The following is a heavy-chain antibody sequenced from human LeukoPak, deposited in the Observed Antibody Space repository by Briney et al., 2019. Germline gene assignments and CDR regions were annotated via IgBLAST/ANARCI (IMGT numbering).Heavy chain of an antibody. CDR2: MNPNSGNT. D-gene: IGHD6-19*01. Sequence: ASVKVSCKASGYTFTSYDINWVRQATGQGLEWMGWMNPNSGNTGYAQKFQGRVTMTRNTSISTAYMELSSLRSEDTAVYYCARDADSSGWYVNYYYYGMDVWGQGTTVTASS. CDR3: ARDADSSGWYVNYYYYGMDV. J-gene: IGHJ6*02. CDR1: GYTFTSYD. V-gene: IGHV1-8*01.